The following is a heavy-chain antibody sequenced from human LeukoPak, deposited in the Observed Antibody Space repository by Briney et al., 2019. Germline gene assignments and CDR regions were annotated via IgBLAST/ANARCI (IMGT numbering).Heavy chain of an antibody. CDR3: ARDGLAGSYDY. CDR2: ISYDGSNE. D-gene: IGHD1-26*01. CDR1: GFTFSSYV. Sequence: WGSLRLSCAASGFTFSSYVMHWVRQAPGKGLEWVAIISYDGSNEYYADSVKGRFTISRDNSKNTLYLQMNSLRAADTAVYYCARDGLAGSYDYWGQGTLVTVSS. J-gene: IGHJ4*02. V-gene: IGHV3-30*04.